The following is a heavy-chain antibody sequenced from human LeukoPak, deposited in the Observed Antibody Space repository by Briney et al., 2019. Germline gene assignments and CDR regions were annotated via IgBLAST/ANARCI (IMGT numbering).Heavy chain of an antibody. CDR3: ARDRPYYFGSGSYYDGFDF. Sequence: SETLSLTCTVSGSSISRYYWSWLRQPPGKGLEWIGYIYHSGSTNYSPSLKSRVTISLDTSKDQFSLNLSSVTAAATAVYYCARDRPYYFGSGSYYDGFDFWGQGTLVTVSS. CDR1: GSSISRYY. V-gene: IGHV4-59*01. CDR2: IYHSGST. J-gene: IGHJ4*02. D-gene: IGHD3-10*01.